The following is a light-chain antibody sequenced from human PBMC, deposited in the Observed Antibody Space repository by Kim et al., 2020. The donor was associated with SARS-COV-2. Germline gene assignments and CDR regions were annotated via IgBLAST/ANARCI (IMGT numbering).Light chain of an antibody. CDR1: SSDVGGYNY. J-gene: IGLJ2*01. CDR2: GVN. V-gene: IGLV2-8*01. Sequence: QSLTISCTGTSSDVGGYNYVSWYQQHPGTAPKFLIYGVNKRPSGVPDRFSGSKSGNTASLTVSGLQAEDEADYYCSAFTGSNNPVVFGGGTQLTVL. CDR3: SAFTGSNNPVV.